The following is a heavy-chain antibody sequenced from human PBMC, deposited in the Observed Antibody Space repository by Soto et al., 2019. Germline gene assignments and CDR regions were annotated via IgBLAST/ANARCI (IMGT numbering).Heavy chain of an antibody. CDR3: ASSPSSSSPFDY. CDR1: GGSISSYY. Sequence: PSETLSLTCTVSGGSISSYYWSWIRQPPGKGLEWIGYIYYSGSTNYNPSLKSRATISVDTSKNQFSLKLSSVTAADTAVYYCASSPSSSSPFDYWGQGTLVTVSS. D-gene: IGHD6-6*01. CDR2: IYYSGST. V-gene: IGHV4-59*01. J-gene: IGHJ4*02.